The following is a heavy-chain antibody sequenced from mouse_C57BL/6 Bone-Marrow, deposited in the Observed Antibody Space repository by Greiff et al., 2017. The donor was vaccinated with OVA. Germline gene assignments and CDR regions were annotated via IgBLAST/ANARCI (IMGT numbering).Heavy chain of an antibody. Sequence: DVMLVESGGGLVQPGGSMKLSCVASGFTFSNYWMNWVRQSPEQGLEWVAQIRLKSDNYASHYAGSVKGRLTISRDDSKSSVYLQMNNIRAEDTVIYYGTATMGTTWYFDVWGTGTTVTVSS. CDR3: TATMGTTWYFDV. J-gene: IGHJ1*03. CDR2: IRLKSDNYAS. V-gene: IGHV6-3*01. D-gene: IGHD2-14*01. CDR1: GFTFSNYW.